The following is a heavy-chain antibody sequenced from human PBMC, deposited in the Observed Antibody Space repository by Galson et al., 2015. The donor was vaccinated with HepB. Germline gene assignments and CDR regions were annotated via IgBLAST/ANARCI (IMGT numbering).Heavy chain of an antibody. Sequence: SVKVSCKVSGYTLTELSMHWVRQAPGKGLEWMGGFDPEDGETIYAQKFQGRVTMTEDTSTDTAYMELSSLRSEDTAVYYCATRIRGSSWYYFDYWGQGTLVTVSS. CDR2: FDPEDGET. V-gene: IGHV1-24*01. CDR1: GYTLTELS. D-gene: IGHD6-13*01. J-gene: IGHJ4*02. CDR3: ATRIRGSSWYYFDY.